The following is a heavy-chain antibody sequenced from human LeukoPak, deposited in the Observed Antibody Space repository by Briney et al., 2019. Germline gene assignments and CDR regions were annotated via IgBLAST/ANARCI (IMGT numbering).Heavy chain of an antibody. D-gene: IGHD6-6*01. J-gene: IGHJ4*02. V-gene: IGHV3-30*02. Sequence: PGGSLRLSCAASGFTFSSYGMHWVRQAPGKGLEWVAFIRYDGSNKYYADSVKGRFTISRDNSKNTLYLQMNSLRAEDTAVYYCAKDSGRYSSSSGGFDYWGQGTLVTVSS. CDR1: GFTFSSYG. CDR3: AKDSGRYSSSSGGFDY. CDR2: IRYDGSNK.